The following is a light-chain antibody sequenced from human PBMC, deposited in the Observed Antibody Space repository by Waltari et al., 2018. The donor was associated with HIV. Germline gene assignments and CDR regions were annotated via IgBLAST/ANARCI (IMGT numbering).Light chain of an antibody. J-gene: IGLJ2*01. CDR1: SSNIGGNA. Sequence: QSVLTQPPSASGTPGQRVTITCSGSSSNIGGNAVNWYQQLPGTAPKLLIYTYNERPSGVPDRFSGSKSGNTASLTVSGLQAEDEADYYCSSYAGSNNVVFGGGTKLTVL. CDR3: SSYAGSNNVV. V-gene: IGLV1-44*01. CDR2: TYN.